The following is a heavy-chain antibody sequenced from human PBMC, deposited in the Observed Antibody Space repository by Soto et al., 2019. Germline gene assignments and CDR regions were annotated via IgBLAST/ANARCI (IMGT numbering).Heavy chain of an antibody. J-gene: IGHJ4*02. V-gene: IGHV4-38-2*02. Sequence: SETLSLTCTVSGYSISSGYYWGWIRQPPGKGLEWIGSIYHSGSTYYNPSLKSRVTISVDTSKNQFSLKLSSVTAADTAVYYCARGLLDTAMVTREYFDYWGQGTLVTVSS. CDR1: GYSISSGYY. CDR3: ARGLLDTAMVTREYFDY. D-gene: IGHD5-18*01. CDR2: IYHSGST.